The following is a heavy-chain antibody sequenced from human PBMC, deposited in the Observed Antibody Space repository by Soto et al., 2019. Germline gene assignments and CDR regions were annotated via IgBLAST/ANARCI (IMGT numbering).Heavy chain of an antibody. CDR3: ASTSYSSSGPYYYYYMDV. CDR1: GGTFSSYT. J-gene: IGHJ6*03. Sequence: SVKVSCKASGGTFSSYTISWVRQAPGQGLEWMGRIIPILGIANYAQKFQGRVTITADKSTSTAYMELSSLRSEDTAVYYCASTSYSSSGPYYYYYMDVWGKGTTVTVSS. D-gene: IGHD6-6*01. CDR2: IIPILGIA. V-gene: IGHV1-69*02.